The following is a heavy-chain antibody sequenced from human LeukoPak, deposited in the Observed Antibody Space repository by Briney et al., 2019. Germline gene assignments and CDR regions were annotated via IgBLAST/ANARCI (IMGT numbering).Heavy chain of an antibody. Sequence: PGGSLRLSCAASRFTVSTNYMSWVRLAPGKGLEWVSLLHSDGSKYYAESVKGRFTISTDNSKNPLYLQMNSLRVEDTAVYYCVGRRKEAAAYDHWGQGTLVTVSS. CDR2: LHSDGSK. J-gene: IGHJ4*02. CDR1: RFTVSTNY. D-gene: IGHD6-13*01. V-gene: IGHV3-66*02. CDR3: VGRRKEAAAYDH.